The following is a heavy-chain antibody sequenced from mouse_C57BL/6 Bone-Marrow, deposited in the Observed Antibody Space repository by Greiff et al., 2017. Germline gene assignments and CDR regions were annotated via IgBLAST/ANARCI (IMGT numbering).Heavy chain of an antibody. CDR3: ARPNYYYGSSYLDY. CDR1: GFTFSSYG. V-gene: IGHV5-6*01. J-gene: IGHJ2*01. CDR2: ISSGGSYT. Sequence: EVKLVESGGDLVKPGGSLKLSCAASGFTFSSYGMSWVRQTPDKRLEWVATISSGGSYTYYPDSVKGRFTISRDNAKNTLYLQMSSLKSEDTAMEYCARPNYYYGSSYLDYWGQGTTLTVSS. D-gene: IGHD1-1*01.